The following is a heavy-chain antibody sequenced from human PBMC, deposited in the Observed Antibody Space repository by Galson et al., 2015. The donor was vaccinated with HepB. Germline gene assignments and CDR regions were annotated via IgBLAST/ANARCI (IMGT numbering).Heavy chain of an antibody. J-gene: IGHJ6*03. V-gene: IGHV1-69*10. CDR2: IIPILGIA. CDR3: ARGRSYYGSGTPRYYMDV. CDR1: GGTFSRYA. D-gene: IGHD3-10*01. Sequence: SVKVSCKASGGTFSRYAISWVRQAPGQGLEWMGGIIPILGIANYAQKFQGRVTITADKSTSTAYMELSSLSSVTAADTAVYYCARGRSYYGSGTPRYYMDVWGKGTTVTVSS.